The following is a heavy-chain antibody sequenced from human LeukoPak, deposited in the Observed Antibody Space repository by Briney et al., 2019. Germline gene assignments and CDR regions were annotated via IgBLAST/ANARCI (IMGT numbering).Heavy chain of an antibody. J-gene: IGHJ4*02. CDR3: ARAVSGRFDY. V-gene: IGHV4-59*08. CDR1: GGSVSPYH. Sequence: SETLSLTCTVSGGSVSPYHWGWIRQPPGKGLEWTGYIYYSGSTNYNPSLKSRVTISVDTSKNQFSLKLSSVTAADTAIYYCARAVSGRFDYWGQGTLVTVSS. CDR2: IYYSGST. D-gene: IGHD6-19*01.